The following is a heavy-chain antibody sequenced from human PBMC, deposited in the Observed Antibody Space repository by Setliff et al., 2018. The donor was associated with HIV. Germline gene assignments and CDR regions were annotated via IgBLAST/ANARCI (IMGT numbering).Heavy chain of an antibody. D-gene: IGHD2-15*01. J-gene: IGHJ4*02. V-gene: IGHV4-39*07. CDR1: GGSSIGQGFA. Sequence: PSETLSLTCTVSGGSSIGQGFASTWIRQSPGKGLEWIGDVSYSGTTMYNNYNPSLESRITISVDASERHFSLRMTSTTAADTAIYYCARGVPLLPPNFWGQGTLVTVSS. CDR2: VSYSGTT. CDR3: ARGVPLLPPNF.